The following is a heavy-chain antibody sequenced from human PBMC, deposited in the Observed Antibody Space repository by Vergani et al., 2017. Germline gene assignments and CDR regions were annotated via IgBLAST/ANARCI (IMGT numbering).Heavy chain of an antibody. D-gene: IGHD3-9*01. V-gene: IGHV1-69*01. CDR1: GGTFSSYA. CDR2: IIPIFGTA. Sequence: QVQLVQSGAEVKKPGSSVKVSCKASGGTFSSYAISWVRQAPGQGLEWMGGIIPIFGTANYAQKFQGRVTITADESTSTAYMELSSLRSEDTAVYYWARERGAQILTGYYPTDDAFDIWGQGTMVTVSS. J-gene: IGHJ3*02. CDR3: ARERGAQILTGYYPTDDAFDI.